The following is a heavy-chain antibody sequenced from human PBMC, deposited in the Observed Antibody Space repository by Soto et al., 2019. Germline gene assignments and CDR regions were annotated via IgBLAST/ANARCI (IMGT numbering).Heavy chain of an antibody. J-gene: IGHJ6*02. CDR3: TRDRSYDFWSGYSKDYYYYGMDV. CDR1: GFTFGDYA. V-gene: IGHV3-49*03. Sequence: PGGSLRLSCTASGFTFGDYAMSWFRQAPGKGLEWVGFIRSKAYGGTTEYAASVKGRFTISRDDSKSIAYLQMNSLKTEDTAVYYCTRDRSYDFWSGYSKDYYYYGMDVWGQGTTVTVSS. CDR2: IRSKAYGGTT. D-gene: IGHD3-3*01.